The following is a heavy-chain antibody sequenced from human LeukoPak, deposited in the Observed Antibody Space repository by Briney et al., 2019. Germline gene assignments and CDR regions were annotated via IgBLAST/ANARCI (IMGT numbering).Heavy chain of an antibody. Sequence: SETLSLTCTVSGGSISSYYWSWIRQPPGKGLEWIGYIYYSGSTNYNPSLKSRVTISVDTSKNQFSLKLSSVTAADTAVYYCAFPHRIAVAVPDYWGQGTLVTVSS. D-gene: IGHD6-19*01. CDR3: AFPHRIAVAVPDY. CDR1: GGSISSYY. J-gene: IGHJ4*02. V-gene: IGHV4-59*01. CDR2: IYYSGST.